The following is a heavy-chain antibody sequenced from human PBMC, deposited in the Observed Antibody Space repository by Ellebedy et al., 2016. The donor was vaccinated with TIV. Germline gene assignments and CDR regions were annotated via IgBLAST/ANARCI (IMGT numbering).Heavy chain of an antibody. CDR2: IKSKTDGGTT. D-gene: IGHD3-10*01. Sequence: GGSLRLSCAASGFTFSSYSMNWVRQAPGKGLEWVGRIKSKTDGGTTDYAAPVKGRFTISRDDSKNTLYLQMNSLKTEDTAVYYCTTDLSENRLITMVRGGFDYWGQGTLVTVSS. J-gene: IGHJ4*02. V-gene: IGHV3-15*01. CDR3: TTDLSENRLITMVRGGFDY. CDR1: GFTFSSYS.